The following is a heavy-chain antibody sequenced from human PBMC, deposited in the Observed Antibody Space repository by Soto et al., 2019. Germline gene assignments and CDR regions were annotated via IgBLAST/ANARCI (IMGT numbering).Heavy chain of an antibody. CDR2: ISGSGGST. CDR3: AKDRQWLRLTLDAFDI. Sequence: EVQLLESGGGLVQPGGSLRLSCAASGFTFSSYAMSWVRQAPGKGLEWVSAISGSGGSTYYADSVKGRFTISRDNSKNTLYLQMNSLRAEDTAVYYCAKDRQWLRLTLDAFDIWGQGTMVTVSS. V-gene: IGHV3-23*01. CDR1: GFTFSSYA. J-gene: IGHJ3*02. D-gene: IGHD5-12*01.